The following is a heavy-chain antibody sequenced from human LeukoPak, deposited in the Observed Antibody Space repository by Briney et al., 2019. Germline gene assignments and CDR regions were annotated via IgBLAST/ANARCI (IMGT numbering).Heavy chain of an antibody. CDR2: IIPILVIA. V-gene: IGHV1-69*04. D-gene: IGHD3-22*01. CDR3: AHSSARPQFTTDYYYYGMDV. CDR1: GGTFSSYA. J-gene: IGHJ6*02. Sequence: GASVTVSCKASGGTFSSYAISWVRQAPGQGLEWMGRIIPILVIANYAQKFQSRVTITADKSTSTAYMELSSPRSEDTAVYYCAHSSARPQFTTDYYYYGMDVWGQGTTVTVSS.